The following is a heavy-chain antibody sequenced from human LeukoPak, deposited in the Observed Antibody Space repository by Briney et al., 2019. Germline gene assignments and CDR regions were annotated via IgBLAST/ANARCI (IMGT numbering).Heavy chain of an antibody. V-gene: IGHV3-74*01. CDR3: ARDFRHYYDSSGYYFDAFDI. Sequence: GGSLRLSCAASGFTFSSYWMHWVRQAPGKGLVWVSRINTDGSSTSYADSVKGRFTISRDNAKNTLYLQMNSLRAEDTAVYYCARDFRHYYDSSGYYFDAFDIWGQGTMVTVSS. CDR1: GFTFSSYW. CDR2: INTDGSST. D-gene: IGHD3-22*01. J-gene: IGHJ3*02.